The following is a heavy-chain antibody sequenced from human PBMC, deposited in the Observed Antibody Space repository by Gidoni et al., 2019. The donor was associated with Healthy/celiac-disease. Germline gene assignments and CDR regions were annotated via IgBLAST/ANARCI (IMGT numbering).Heavy chain of an antibody. CDR1: GYSFTSYW. D-gene: IGHD3-3*01. V-gene: IGHV5-10-1*03. J-gene: IGHJ6*03. CDR2: IDPIDSDT. Sequence: EVQLLQSGAEVTQPGESLRISCKGSGYSFTSYWLSWVRHMPRKGLEWMWRIDPIDSDTNYSPSFQGHVIISADKSINTAYLQWSSLKASDTAMYYCARRNYDFWSGYEVGPPRSYYYYYMDVWGKGTTVTVSS. CDR3: ARRNYDFWSGYEVGPPRSYYYYYMDV.